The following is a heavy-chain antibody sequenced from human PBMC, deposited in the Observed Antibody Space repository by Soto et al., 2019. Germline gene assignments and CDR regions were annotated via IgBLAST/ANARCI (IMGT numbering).Heavy chain of an antibody. CDR1: GGTFSSYA. CDR2: IIPIFGTA. V-gene: IGHV1-69*06. J-gene: IGHJ3*02. D-gene: IGHD6-19*01. CDR3: ARDQQVGIAVAAPGRVFDI. Sequence: SVKVSCKASGGTFSSYAISWVRQAPGQGLEWMGGIIPIFGTANYGHKFQGRVTITAAKSTSTAYMELSSMRSEDTAVYYCARDQQVGIAVAAPGRVFDIWGQGTMVTVSS.